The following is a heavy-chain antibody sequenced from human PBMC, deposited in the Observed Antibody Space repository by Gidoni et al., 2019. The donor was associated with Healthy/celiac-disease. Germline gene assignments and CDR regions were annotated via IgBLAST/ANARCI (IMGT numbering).Heavy chain of an antibody. V-gene: IGHV4-34*01. J-gene: IGHJ5*02. D-gene: IGHD2-2*01. Sequence: QVQLQQWGAGLLKPSETLSLTCAVYGGSFSGYYWSWIRQPPGKGLEWIGEINHSGSTNYNPSLKSRVTISVDTSKNQFSLKLSSVTAADTAVYYCARGIHEGYCSSTSCLNWFDPWGQGTLVTVSS. CDR1: GGSFSGYY. CDR2: INHSGST. CDR3: ARGIHEGYCSSTSCLNWFDP.